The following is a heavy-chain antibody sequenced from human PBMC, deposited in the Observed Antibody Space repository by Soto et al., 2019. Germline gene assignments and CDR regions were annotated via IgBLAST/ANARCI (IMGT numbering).Heavy chain of an antibody. Sequence: QVHLQESGPGLVKPSETLSLTCTVSGASIRSTYWSWIRQSPGKGLEWIGYIYYSGTTNYNPSLKNRVTRSVDTSKNQLALKLTSVTAADTAVYYCAKTPLGWTLGTVLHYFDSWGQGTLVTVAS. V-gene: IGHV4-59*01. CDR3: AKTPLGWTLGTVLHYFDS. CDR1: GASIRSTY. CDR2: IYYSGTT. J-gene: IGHJ4*02. D-gene: IGHD7-27*01.